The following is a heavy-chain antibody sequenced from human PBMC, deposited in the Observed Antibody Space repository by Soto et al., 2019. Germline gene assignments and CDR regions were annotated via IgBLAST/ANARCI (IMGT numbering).Heavy chain of an antibody. V-gene: IGHV1-2*02. D-gene: IGHD3-16*01. CDR2: INAHSGGT. Sequence: SVKVYCKDSGVSLTGCYIQWLHHAPGQVLEWMGWINAHSGGTEYAQKFQGRVTLTRDTSIATAYLTLTSLPSDDTALYYCAKASTRQLAYSLDPWGQGIQVTV. CDR3: AKASTRQLAYSLDP. CDR1: GVSLTGCY. J-gene: IGHJ5*02.